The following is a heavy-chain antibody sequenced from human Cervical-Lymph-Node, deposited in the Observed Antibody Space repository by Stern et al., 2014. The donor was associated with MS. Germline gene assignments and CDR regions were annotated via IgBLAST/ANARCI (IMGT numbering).Heavy chain of an antibody. CDR1: GYTFSIYD. CDR3: ASRRSGDWYYYAMDV. Sequence: VQLVQSGAEVRKPGASVKVSCKASGYTFSIYDINWVRQATGQGLEWMGWMNPKCGNTGYPQKFQGRVTMTRNTSISTAYMELSNLRSEDTAVYYCASRRSGDWYYYAMDVWGQGTTVTVSS. J-gene: IGHJ6*02. D-gene: IGHD2-21*02. CDR2: MNPKCGNT. V-gene: IGHV1-8*01.